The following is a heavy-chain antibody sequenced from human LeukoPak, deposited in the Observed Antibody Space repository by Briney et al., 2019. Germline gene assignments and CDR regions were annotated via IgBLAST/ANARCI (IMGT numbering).Heavy chain of an antibody. Sequence: SETLSLTCTVSGASVSSGDYYWSWIRQSPGKGLEWIGEINHSGSTNYNPSLKSRVTISLDTSKNQFSLKLSSVTAADTAVYYCARGSRWELPLDYWGQGTLVTVSS. CDR2: INHSGST. V-gene: IGHV4-61*08. CDR1: GASVSSGDYY. CDR3: ARGSRWELPLDY. J-gene: IGHJ4*02. D-gene: IGHD1-26*01.